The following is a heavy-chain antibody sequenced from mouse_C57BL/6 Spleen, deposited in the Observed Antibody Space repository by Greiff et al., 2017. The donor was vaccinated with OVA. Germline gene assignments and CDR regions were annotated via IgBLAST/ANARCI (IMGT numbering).Heavy chain of an antibody. CDR2: INYDGSST. CDR3: AREGGGSLDY. D-gene: IGHD1-1*02. CDR1: GFTFSDYY. V-gene: IGHV5-16*01. Sequence: EVQRVESEGGLVQPGSSLKLSCTASGFTFSDYYLAWVRQVPEKGLEWVANINYDGSSTYYLDSLKSRFIISRDNAKNILYLQMSSLRSEDTATYYCAREGGGSLDYWGQGTTLTVSS. J-gene: IGHJ2*01.